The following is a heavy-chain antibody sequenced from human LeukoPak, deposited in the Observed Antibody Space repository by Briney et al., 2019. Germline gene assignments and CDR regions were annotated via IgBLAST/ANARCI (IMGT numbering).Heavy chain of an antibody. Sequence: GGSLRLSCAASGFSFSSDWMHWVRQTPGEGLVWVSRIKYDGTSTTYADSVKGRFTISRDNAKNTLYLQMNSLRAEDTAVYYCARDFQVYDSSGYYGGYFDYWGQGTLVTVSS. D-gene: IGHD3-22*01. CDR2: IKYDGTST. J-gene: IGHJ4*02. V-gene: IGHV3-74*01. CDR3: ARDFQVYDSSGYYGGYFDY. CDR1: GFSFSSDW.